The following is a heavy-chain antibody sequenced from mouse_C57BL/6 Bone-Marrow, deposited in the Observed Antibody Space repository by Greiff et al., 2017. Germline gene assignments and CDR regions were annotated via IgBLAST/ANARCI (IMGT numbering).Heavy chain of an antibody. CDR3: ARDRDVYYGFAY. D-gene: IGHD2-3*01. Sequence: EVKLMESGGGLVKPGGSLKLSCAASGFTFSSYAMSWVRQTPEKRLEWVATISVGGSYTYYPDNVKGRFTISRDNAKNNLYLQMSHLKSEDTAMYYCARDRDVYYGFAYWGQGTLVTVSA. V-gene: IGHV5-4*01. CDR2: ISVGGSYT. CDR1: GFTFSSYA. J-gene: IGHJ3*01.